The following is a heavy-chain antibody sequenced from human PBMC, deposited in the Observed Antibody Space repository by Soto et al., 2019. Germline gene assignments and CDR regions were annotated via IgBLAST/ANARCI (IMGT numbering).Heavy chain of an antibody. CDR1: GYSFTDYK. Sequence: ASVKVSCKTSGYSFTDYKLHSVRQAPGQGLEWMGWVDPNGGGSNSAQKFQGSVTMTWDTSITTAYLDLTRLTTNDTATYFCATWVDYGDFEGFDFWGQGTLVTVSS. J-gene: IGHJ4*02. D-gene: IGHD4-17*01. V-gene: IGHV1-2*04. CDR3: ATWVDYGDFEGFDF. CDR2: VDPNGGGS.